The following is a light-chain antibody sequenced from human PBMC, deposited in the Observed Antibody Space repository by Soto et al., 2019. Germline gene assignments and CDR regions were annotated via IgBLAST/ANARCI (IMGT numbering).Light chain of an antibody. CDR2: GAS. Sequence: EIVLTQSPGTLSLSPGERATLSCRASQSVSSSFLACYQQKPGQAPRLLHYGASSRATGVPDRFSGSGSGKDITPTISRLGPEDVAVYYWQQDGWPPLTFGRGTKVEIK. CDR1: QSVSSSF. CDR3: QQDGWPPLT. V-gene: IGKV3-20*01. J-gene: IGKJ2*01.